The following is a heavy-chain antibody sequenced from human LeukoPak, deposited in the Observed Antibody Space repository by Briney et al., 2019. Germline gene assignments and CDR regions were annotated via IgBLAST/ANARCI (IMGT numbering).Heavy chain of an antibody. CDR3: TTANYDILTGLYDNWFDP. D-gene: IGHD3-9*01. Sequence: PGGSLRLSCAASGFTFNNAWMSWVRQAPGKGLEWVGRIKSKTDGGTTDYAALVKGRFTISRDDSKNTLYLQMNSLKTEDTAVYYCTTANYDILTGLYDNWFDPWGQGTLVTVSS. CDR2: IKSKTDGGTT. V-gene: IGHV3-15*01. CDR1: GFTFNNAW. J-gene: IGHJ5*02.